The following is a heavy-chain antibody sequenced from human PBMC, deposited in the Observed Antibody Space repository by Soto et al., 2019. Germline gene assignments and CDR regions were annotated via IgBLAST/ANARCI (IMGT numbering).Heavy chain of an antibody. CDR1: GYTFSNFW. CDR2: IYPGDYET. Sequence: ESLKISCQCSGYTFSNFWIAWVRQLPGKGLEWMGIIYPGDYETRYSPSFHGKVTISADRSIGTAYLQWSSLEASDSAFYFCARSPRSSPYFDYWGQGALVTVSS. J-gene: IGHJ4*02. D-gene: IGHD6-13*01. V-gene: IGHV5-51*01. CDR3: ARSPRSSPYFDY.